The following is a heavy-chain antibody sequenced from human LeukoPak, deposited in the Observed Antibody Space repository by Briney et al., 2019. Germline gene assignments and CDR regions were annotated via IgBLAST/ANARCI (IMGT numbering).Heavy chain of an antibody. CDR3: ARGLFGVVIIGYNWFDP. J-gene: IGHJ5*02. CDR2: INHSGST. CDR1: GGSFSGYY. Sequence: SETLSLTCAVYGGSFSGYYWSWIRQPPGKGLEWIGEINHSGSTNYNPSLKSRVTISVDTSKNQFSLKLSSVTAADTAAYYCARGLFGVVIIGYNWFDPWGQGTLVTVSS. D-gene: IGHD3-3*01. V-gene: IGHV4-34*01.